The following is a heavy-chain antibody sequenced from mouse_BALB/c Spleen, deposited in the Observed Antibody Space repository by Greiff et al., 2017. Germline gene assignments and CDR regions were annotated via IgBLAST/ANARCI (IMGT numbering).Heavy chain of an antibody. D-gene: IGHD1-2*01. CDR3: ARSYYGYVAWFAY. J-gene: IGHJ3*01. Sequence: EVQVVASGGGLVQPGGSRKLSCAASGFTFSSFGMHWVRQAPEKGLEWVAYISSGSSTIYYADTVKGRFTISRDNPKNTLFLQMTSLRSEDTAMYYCARSYYGYVAWFAYWGQGTLVTVSA. CDR2: ISSGSSTI. CDR1: GFTFSSFG. V-gene: IGHV5-17*02.